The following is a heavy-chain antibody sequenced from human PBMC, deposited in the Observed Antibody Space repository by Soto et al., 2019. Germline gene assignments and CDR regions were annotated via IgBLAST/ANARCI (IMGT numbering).Heavy chain of an antibody. CDR3: ARDLEMATIFYTPPIKN. Sequence: GGSLRLSCATSGFIFSDFGMHWVRQAPGKGLEWVAVISYDGSNKHYADSVKGRFTISRDNSKNTLYLQMNSLRAEDTAVYYCARDLEMATIFYTPPIKNWGQGTLVTVSS. CDR2: ISYDGSNK. V-gene: IGHV3-30*03. J-gene: IGHJ4*02. CDR1: GFIFSDFG. D-gene: IGHD5-12*01.